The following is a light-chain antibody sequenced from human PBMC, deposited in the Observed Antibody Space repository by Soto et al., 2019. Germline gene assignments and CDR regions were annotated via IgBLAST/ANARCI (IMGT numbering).Light chain of an antibody. CDR2: EVN. V-gene: IGLV2-23*02. Sequence: QSALTQPASVSGSPGQSITISCTGTSSDVGRYNLVSWYQQHPGKAPKLMIYEVNKRPSGVSNRFSGSKSGNTASLTISGLQAEDEADYYCCSYAGSSTYYVFGTGTKSPS. J-gene: IGLJ1*01. CDR3: CSYAGSSTYYV. CDR1: SSDVGRYNL.